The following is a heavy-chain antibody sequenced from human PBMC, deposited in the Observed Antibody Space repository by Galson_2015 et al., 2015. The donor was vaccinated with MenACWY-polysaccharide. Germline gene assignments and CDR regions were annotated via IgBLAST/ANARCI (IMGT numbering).Heavy chain of an antibody. J-gene: IGHJ4*02. CDR2: IFHSGTT. D-gene: IGHD1-26*01. CDR1: GFTFGDYA. CDR3: ARVEKYSGSFYILY. Sequence: LRLSCAASGFTFGDYAMSWIRQPPGKGLEWIASIFHSGTTYYNPSLKSRVTISVDTSKNQFSLKLSSVTAADTAVYYCARVEKYSGSFYILYWGQGTLVTVSS. V-gene: IGHV4-38-2*01.